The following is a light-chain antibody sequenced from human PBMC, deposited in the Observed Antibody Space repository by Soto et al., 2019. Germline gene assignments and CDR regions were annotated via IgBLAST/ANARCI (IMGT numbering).Light chain of an antibody. CDR3: SSYANNRV. CDR1: SSDIGSYNA. J-gene: IGLJ3*02. CDR2: DVF. Sequence: QSVLTQPRSVSGSPGHSVTISCFGTSSDIGSYNAVSWYQQHPGKAPKLIIFDVFERPSGVPDRFSGSKSGNSASLTISGLQAEDESDYYCSSYANNRVFGGGTKLTVL. V-gene: IGLV2-11*01.